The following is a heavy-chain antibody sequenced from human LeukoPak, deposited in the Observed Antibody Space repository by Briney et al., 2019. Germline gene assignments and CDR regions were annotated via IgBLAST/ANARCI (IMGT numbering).Heavy chain of an antibody. D-gene: IGHD4-11*01. J-gene: IGHJ6*03. V-gene: IGHV4-38-2*02. Sequence: SETLSLTCTVSGYSISSGYYWGWIRQPPGKGLEWIGFIYHSGITYYNPSLKSRVTISVDTSKNQFSLKLSSVTAADTAVYYCATTYSNYYFDYLDVWGKGTTVTVSS. CDR2: IYHSGIT. CDR3: ATTYSNYYFDYLDV. CDR1: GYSISSGYY.